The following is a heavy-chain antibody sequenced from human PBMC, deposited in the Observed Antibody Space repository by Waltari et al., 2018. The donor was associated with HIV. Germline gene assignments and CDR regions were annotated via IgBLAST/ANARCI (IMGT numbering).Heavy chain of an antibody. J-gene: IGHJ4*02. D-gene: IGHD3-3*01. CDR1: GGSISSSTW. CDR2: IYHSGST. Sequence: QVQLQESGPGLVKPSGTLSLTCAAPGGSISSSTWGSWVRQPPGKGLEWIGEIYHSGSTNYNPSLKSRVTISVDKSKNQFSLKLSSVTAADTAVYYCARGIGVPDLYYFDYWGQGTLVTVSS. CDR3: ARGIGVPDLYYFDY. V-gene: IGHV4-4*02.